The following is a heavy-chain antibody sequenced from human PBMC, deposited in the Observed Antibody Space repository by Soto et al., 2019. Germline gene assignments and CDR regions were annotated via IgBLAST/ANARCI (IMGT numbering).Heavy chain of an antibody. CDR2: IWYDGSNK. V-gene: IGHV3-33*01. CDR1: GFTFSSYG. J-gene: IGHJ4*02. Sequence: VVSLRISCAASGFTFSSYGMHWVRQAPGKGLEWVAVIWYDGSNKYYADSVKGRFTISRDNSKNTLYLQMNSLRAEDTAVYYCARGTANYYDSSGYYLRPEIDYWGQGTLVTVSS. CDR3: ARGTANYYDSSGYYLRPEIDY. D-gene: IGHD3-22*01.